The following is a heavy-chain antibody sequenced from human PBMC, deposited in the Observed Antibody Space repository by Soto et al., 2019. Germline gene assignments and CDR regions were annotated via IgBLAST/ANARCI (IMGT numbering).Heavy chain of an antibody. V-gene: IGHV5-10-1*01. CDR1: GYRFTNSW. CDR2: IDPSDSYT. CDR3: ARLGYGYYFDY. J-gene: IGHJ4*02. Sequence: PGESLKISCKGSGYRFTNSWITWVRQMPGKGLEWMGRIDPSDSYTNYSPSSQGHVTISVDKSISTAYLQWSSLKASDTAIYYCARLGYGYYFDYWGQGTLVTVSS. D-gene: IGHD1-1*01.